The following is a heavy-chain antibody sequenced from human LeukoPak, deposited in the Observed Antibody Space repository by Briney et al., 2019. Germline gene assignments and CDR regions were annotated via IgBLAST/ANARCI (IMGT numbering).Heavy chain of an antibody. Sequence: GGSLRLSCAASGFTFSSYWMHWVRQAPGKGLVWVSRINSDGSSTSYADSVKGRFTISRDNAKNSLYLQMNSLRAEDTAVYYCARDNRGWQGIAARPKRSDYYYMDVWGKGTTVTVSS. J-gene: IGHJ6*03. CDR2: INSDGSST. D-gene: IGHD6-6*01. CDR1: GFTFSSYW. V-gene: IGHV3-74*01. CDR3: ARDNRGWQGIAARPKRSDYYYMDV.